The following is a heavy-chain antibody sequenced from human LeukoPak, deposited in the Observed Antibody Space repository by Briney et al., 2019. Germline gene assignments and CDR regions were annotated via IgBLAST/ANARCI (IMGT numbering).Heavy chain of an antibody. V-gene: IGHV4-34*01. CDR3: ARMGTVTTGY. CDR2: INHSGST. J-gene: IGHJ4*02. CDR1: GGSFSGYY. D-gene: IGHD4-17*01. Sequence: SETLSLTCAVYGGSFSGYYWSWIRQPPGKGLEWIGEINHSGSTNYNPSLKSRVTISVDTSKNQFSLKLSSVTAAGTAVYYCARMGTVTTGYWGEGTLVTVSS.